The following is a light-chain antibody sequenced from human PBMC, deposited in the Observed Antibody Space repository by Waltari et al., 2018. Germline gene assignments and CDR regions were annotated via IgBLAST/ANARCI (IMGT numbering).Light chain of an antibody. Sequence: EIVMTQSPATLSVSPGERATLSCRASQSVSSNLAWYQQKPGQAPRLLIYGASTRATGIPARVSGSGSWTEFTLTISSLQSEDFAVYYCQQYNNWPLYTFGQGTKLEIK. J-gene: IGKJ2*01. CDR2: GAS. CDR3: QQYNNWPLYT. CDR1: QSVSSN. V-gene: IGKV3-15*01.